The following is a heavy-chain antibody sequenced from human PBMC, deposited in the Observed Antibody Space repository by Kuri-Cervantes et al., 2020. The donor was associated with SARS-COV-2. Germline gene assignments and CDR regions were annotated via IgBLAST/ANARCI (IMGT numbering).Heavy chain of an antibody. V-gene: IGHV1-18*01. CDR3: ARDPANTASIDY. CDR1: ESTFPNYD. D-gene: IGHD5-18*01. J-gene: IGHJ4*02. CDR2: ISAYNGNT. Sequence: ASVKVSCKAPESTFPNYDINWVRQATGQGLEWMGWISAYNGNTNYAQKLQGRVTMTTDTSTSTAYMELRSLRSDDTAVYYCARDPANTASIDYWGQGTLVTVSS.